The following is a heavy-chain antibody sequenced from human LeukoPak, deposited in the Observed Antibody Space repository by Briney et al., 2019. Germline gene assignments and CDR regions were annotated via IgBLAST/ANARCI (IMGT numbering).Heavy chain of an antibody. Sequence: PSETLSLTCTVSGGSISSYYWSWIRQPPGKGLEWIGYIYYSGSTNYNPSLKSRVTMSVDTSKNQFSLNLSSVTAAGTAVYYCARDQAVTYFDYWGQGALVTVSS. CDR3: ARDQAVTYFDY. CDR2: IYYSGST. J-gene: IGHJ4*02. D-gene: IGHD4-17*01. V-gene: IGHV4-59*01. CDR1: GGSISSYY.